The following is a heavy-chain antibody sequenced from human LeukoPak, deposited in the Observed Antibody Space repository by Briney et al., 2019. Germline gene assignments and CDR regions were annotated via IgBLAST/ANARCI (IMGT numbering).Heavy chain of an antibody. Sequence: SETLSLTCAVYGGSFSGYYWSWIRQPPGKGLEWIGEINHSGSTNYNPSLKSRVTISVDTSKNQFSLKLSSVTAADTAVYYCARVSYPYSSSLYYFDYWGQGTLVTVSS. J-gene: IGHJ4*02. CDR2: INHSGST. CDR3: ARVSYPYSSSLYYFDY. CDR1: GGSFSGYY. D-gene: IGHD6-13*01. V-gene: IGHV4-34*01.